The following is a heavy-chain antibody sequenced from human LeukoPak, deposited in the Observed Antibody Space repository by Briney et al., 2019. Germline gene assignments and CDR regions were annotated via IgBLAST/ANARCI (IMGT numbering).Heavy chain of an antibody. CDR1: GYTFTSYY. V-gene: IGHV1-46*01. D-gene: IGHD6-13*01. CDR2: INPSGGST. Sequence: ASVTVSCKASGYTFTSYYMHWVRQAPGQGLEWMGIINPSGGSTSYAQKFQGRVTMTRDTSTSTVYMELSSLGSEDTAVYYCAREIAAAGPWFDPWGQGTLVTVSS. CDR3: AREIAAAGPWFDP. J-gene: IGHJ5*02.